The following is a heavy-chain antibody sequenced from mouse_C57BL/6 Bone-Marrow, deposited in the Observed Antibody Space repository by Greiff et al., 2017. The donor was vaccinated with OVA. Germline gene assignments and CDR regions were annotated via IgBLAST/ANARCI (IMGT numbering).Heavy chain of an antibody. Sequence: VQLQQSGAELVRPGTSVKMSCKASGYTFTNYWIGWAKQRPGHGLEWIGDIYPGGGYTNYNEKFKGKATLTADKSSSTAYMQFSSLTSEDSAIYYCARGDYYGSSHFDYWGQGTTLTVSS. D-gene: IGHD1-1*01. CDR1: GYTFTNYW. J-gene: IGHJ2*01. V-gene: IGHV1-63*01. CDR2: IYPGGGYT. CDR3: ARGDYYGSSHFDY.